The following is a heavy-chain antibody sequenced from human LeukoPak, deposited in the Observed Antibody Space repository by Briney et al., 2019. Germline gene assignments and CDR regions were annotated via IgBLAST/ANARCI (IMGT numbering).Heavy chain of an antibody. CDR3: ARASFWSGYLSYPDY. D-gene: IGHD3-3*01. CDR1: GYTFTGYY. V-gene: IGHV1-2*02. Sequence: ASVKVSCKASGYTFTGYYMHWVRQAPGQGLEWMGWINPNSGGTNYAQKLQGRVTITRDTSASTAYMELSSLRSEDMAVYYCARASFWSGYLSYPDYWGQGTLVTVSS. J-gene: IGHJ4*02. CDR2: INPNSGGT.